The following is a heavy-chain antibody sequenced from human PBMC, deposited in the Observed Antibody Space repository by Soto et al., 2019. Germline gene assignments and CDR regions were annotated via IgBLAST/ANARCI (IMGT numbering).Heavy chain of an antibody. V-gene: IGHV3-30*18. D-gene: IGHD3-10*01. CDR1: GFTFSSYG. Sequence: GGSLRLSCAASGFTFSSYGMHWVRQAPGKGLEWVAVISYDGSNKYYADSVKGRFTISRDNSKNTLYLQMNSLRAEDTAVYYCAKDNDMGVRGVITDNWFDPWGQGTLVTVSS. CDR2: ISYDGSNK. J-gene: IGHJ5*02. CDR3: AKDNDMGVRGVITDNWFDP.